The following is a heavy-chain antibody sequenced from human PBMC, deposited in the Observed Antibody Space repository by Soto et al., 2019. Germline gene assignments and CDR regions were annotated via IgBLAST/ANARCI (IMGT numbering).Heavy chain of an antibody. CDR1: GYSFTTSG. J-gene: IGHJ4*02. D-gene: IGHD3-22*01. CDR2: ISTYNGNT. Sequence: ASVKVSCKASGYSFTTSGITWVRQAPGQGLEWMGWISTYNGNTNYAQKLQGRVTMTTDTSTSTAYMELRSLRSDDTAVYYCARDHYYDSSGYSHYFDYWGQGTLVTVSS. CDR3: ARDHYYDSSGYSHYFDY. V-gene: IGHV1-18*01.